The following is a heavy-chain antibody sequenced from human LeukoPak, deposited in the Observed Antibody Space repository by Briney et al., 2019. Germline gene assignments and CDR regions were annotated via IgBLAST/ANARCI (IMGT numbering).Heavy chain of an antibody. V-gene: IGHV4-59*08. CDR3: ARPYYYDSRIDP. CDR2: MYYSGST. D-gene: IGHD3-22*01. Sequence: SETLSLTCAVYGVSFSGYYWSWIRQPPGKGLEWIAYMYYSGSTYYNPSLKSRVTMSADTSKNQLSLKLSSVTAADTAAYYCARPYYYDSRIDPWGQGILVTVSS. CDR1: GVSFSGYY. J-gene: IGHJ5*02.